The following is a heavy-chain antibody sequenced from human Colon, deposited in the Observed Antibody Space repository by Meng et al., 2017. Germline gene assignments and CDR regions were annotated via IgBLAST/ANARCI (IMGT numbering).Heavy chain of an antibody. D-gene: IGHD4-23*01. J-gene: IGHJ4*02. CDR2: LYRYSAWDTA. CDR3: AHDQNSRFNY. Sequence: SGPTLVKPTQTLTLTCTFSGFSPTTDGVAAGWIRQPPGEALEWLASLYRYSAWDTASYNPSLNIRLTITKDTSKNQVVLTMTNRAPRDTATYFCAHDQNSRFNYWGQGTLVTVSS. CDR1: GFSPTTDGVA. V-gene: IGHV2-5*01.